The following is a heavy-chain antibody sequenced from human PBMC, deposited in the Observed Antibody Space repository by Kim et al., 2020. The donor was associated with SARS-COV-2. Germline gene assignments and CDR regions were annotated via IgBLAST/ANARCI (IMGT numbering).Heavy chain of an antibody. CDR3: ARAPRGGGYYFDY. J-gene: IGHJ4*02. CDR2: TFHTGTT. V-gene: IGHV4-38-2*02. D-gene: IGHD3-16*01. CDR1: GYSISTGFH. Sequence: SETLSLTCTVSGYSISTGFHWGWVRLPPGKGLEWIGTTFHTGTTYSDPSLRSRVTISLDTSKNQFSLKLTSVTAADTAIYYCARAPRGGGYYFDYWGQGALVTVSS.